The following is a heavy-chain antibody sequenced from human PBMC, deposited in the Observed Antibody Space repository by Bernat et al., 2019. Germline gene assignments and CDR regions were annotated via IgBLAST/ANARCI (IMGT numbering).Heavy chain of an antibody. J-gene: IGHJ4*02. CDR3: AKDLEEQWLVIGFGYYFDY. CDR1: GFTFSSYA. D-gene: IGHD6-19*01. V-gene: IGHV3-23*04. Sequence: EVQLVESGGGLVKPGGSLRLSCAASGFTFSSYAMSWVRQAPGKGLEWVSAISGSGGSTYYADSVKGRFTISRDNSKNTLYLQMNSLRAEDTAVYYCAKDLEEQWLVIGFGYYFDYWGQGTLVTVSS. CDR2: ISGSGGST.